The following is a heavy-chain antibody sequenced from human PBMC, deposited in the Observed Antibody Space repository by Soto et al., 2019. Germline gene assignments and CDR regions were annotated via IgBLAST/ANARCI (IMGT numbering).Heavy chain of an antibody. J-gene: IGHJ4*02. CDR3: VRDSPATVRGISFDD. CDR2: IRGSSSPI. Sequence: PWGSLRLSCAAAGFTFGHYGMNWVRQAPGKGLEWVSYIRGSSSPIYYTDSVRGRFTISRDNAKNSLYLQMDSLRAEDTAVYYCVRDSPATVRGISFDDWGPGTLVTSP. V-gene: IGHV3-48*01. CDR1: GFTFGHYG. D-gene: IGHD3-10*01.